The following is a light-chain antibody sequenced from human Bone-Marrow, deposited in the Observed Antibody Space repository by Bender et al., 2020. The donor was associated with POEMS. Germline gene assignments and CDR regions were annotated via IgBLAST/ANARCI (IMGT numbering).Light chain of an antibody. CDR3: AVWDDSLNGWV. J-gene: IGLJ3*02. Sequence: QSVLTQPPSASGTPGQRVSISCSGSSSNIGINPVNWYHQLPGTAPKLLIYSDNQRPSEVPDRFSGSRSGTSASLAISGLQSEDEADYYCAVWDDSLNGWVFGGGTKLTVL. V-gene: IGLV1-44*01. CDR1: SSNIGINP. CDR2: SDN.